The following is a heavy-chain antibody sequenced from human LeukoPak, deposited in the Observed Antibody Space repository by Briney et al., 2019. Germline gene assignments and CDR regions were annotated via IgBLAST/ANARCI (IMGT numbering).Heavy chain of an antibody. CDR2: IYYSGST. CDR3: ARELSGGNSDWFDP. V-gene: IGHV4-59*01. CDR1: GGSISSYY. Sequence: PSETLSLTCTVSGGSISSYYWGWIRQPPGKGLEWIGYIYYSGSTNYNPSLKSRVTISVDTSKNQFSLKLSSVTAADTAVYYCARELSGGNSDWFDPWGQGTLVTVSS. D-gene: IGHD4-23*01. J-gene: IGHJ5*02.